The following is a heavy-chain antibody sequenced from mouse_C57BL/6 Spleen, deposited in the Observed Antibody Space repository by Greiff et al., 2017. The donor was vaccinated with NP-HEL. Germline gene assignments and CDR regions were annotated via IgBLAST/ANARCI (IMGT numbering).Heavy chain of an antibody. Sequence: EVQLVESGGGLVKPGGSLKLSCAASGFTFSSYTMSWVRQTPEKRLEWVATISGGGGNTYYPASVKGRFTISRDNAKNTLYLPMSSLRSEDTAVYYCASPYYGNRAWFAYWGQGTLVTVSA. V-gene: IGHV5-9*04. CDR3: ASPYYGNRAWFAY. CDR1: GFTFSSYT. D-gene: IGHD2-10*01. J-gene: IGHJ3*01. CDR2: ISGGGGNT.